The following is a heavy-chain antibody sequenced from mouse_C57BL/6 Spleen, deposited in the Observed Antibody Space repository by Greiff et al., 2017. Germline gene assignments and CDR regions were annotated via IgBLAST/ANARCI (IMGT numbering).Heavy chain of an antibody. V-gene: IGHV1-15*01. Sequence: VQLQESGAELVRPGASVTLSCKASGYTFTDYEMHWVKQTPVHGLEWIGAIDPETGGTAYNQKFKGKAILTADKSSSTAYMELRSLTSEDSAVYYCTDTTVVATGFDYWGQGTTLTVSS. J-gene: IGHJ2*01. D-gene: IGHD1-1*01. CDR1: GYTFTDYE. CDR3: TDTTVVATGFDY. CDR2: IDPETGGT.